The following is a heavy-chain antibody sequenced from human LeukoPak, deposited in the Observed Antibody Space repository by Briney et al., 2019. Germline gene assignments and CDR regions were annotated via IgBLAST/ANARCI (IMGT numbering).Heavy chain of an antibody. D-gene: IGHD1-26*01. CDR2: INPNSGGT. CDR3: ARDKVGATGY. CDR1: GYTFTGYY. J-gene: IGHJ4*02. Sequence: ASVKVSCKASGYTFTGYYMHWVRQAPGQGLEWMGWINPNSGGTNYAQKFQGRVTTTRDTSISTAYMELSRLRSDDTAVYYCARDKVGATGYWGQGTLVTVSS. V-gene: IGHV1-2*02.